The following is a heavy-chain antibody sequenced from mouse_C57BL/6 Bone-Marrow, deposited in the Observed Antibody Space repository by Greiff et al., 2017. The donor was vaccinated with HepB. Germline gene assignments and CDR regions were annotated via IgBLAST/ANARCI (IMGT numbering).Heavy chain of an antibody. Sequence: DVKLQESGTVLARPGASVKMSCKTSGYTFTSYWMHWVKQRPGQGLEWIGAIYPGNSDTSYNQKFKGKAKLTAVTSASTAYMELSSLTTEDSAVYYCTREGPNWVYWYFDVWGTGTTVTVSS. CDR2: IYPGNSDT. CDR3: TREGPNWVYWYFDV. J-gene: IGHJ1*03. V-gene: IGHV1-5*01. D-gene: IGHD4-1*01. CDR1: GYTFTSYW.